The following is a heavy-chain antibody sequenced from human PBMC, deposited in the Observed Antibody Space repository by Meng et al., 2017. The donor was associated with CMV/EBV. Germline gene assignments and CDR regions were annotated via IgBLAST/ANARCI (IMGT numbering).Heavy chain of an antibody. J-gene: IGHJ6*02. Sequence: SVKVSCKASGGTFSSYAISWVRQAPGQGLEWMGGIIPILGIANYAQKFQGRVTITADKSTSTAYMELSSLRSEDTAVYYCASSTELSGRTTVLRFLEWLSPESSGMDVWGQGTTVTVSS. D-gene: IGHD3-3*01. V-gene: IGHV1-69*10. CDR1: GGTFSSYA. CDR3: ASSTELSGRTTVLRFLEWLSPESSGMDV. CDR2: IIPILGIA.